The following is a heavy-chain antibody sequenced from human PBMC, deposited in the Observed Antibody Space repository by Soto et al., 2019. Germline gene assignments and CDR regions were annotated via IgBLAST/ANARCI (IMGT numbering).Heavy chain of an antibody. V-gene: IGHV3-7*01. CDR2: IKQDGSEK. CDR3: ARDRSAAHFDY. J-gene: IGHJ4*02. Sequence: EVQLVESGGGLVQPGGSLRLSCAASGFTFSSYWMSWVRQAPGKGLEWVANIKQDGSEKYYVDSVKGRFTISRDNAKNSLDLQMNSLRAEDTAVYYCARDRSAAHFDYWGQGTLVTVSS. D-gene: IGHD6-13*01. CDR1: GFTFSSYW.